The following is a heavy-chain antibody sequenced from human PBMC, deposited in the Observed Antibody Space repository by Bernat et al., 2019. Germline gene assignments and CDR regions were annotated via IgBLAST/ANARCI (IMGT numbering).Heavy chain of an antibody. Sequence: QVQLVESGGGVVQPGRSLRLSCAASGFTFSSCGMHWFRQAPGKGLEWVAFISYDGSNQYYTDSVKGRFTISRDESKNTLYLQMNGLRAEDTAVYYCAKDPLLYGSGSYYFDYWGQGTLVTVSS. D-gene: IGHD3-10*01. CDR1: GFTFSSCG. CDR2: ISYDGSNQ. V-gene: IGHV3-30*18. CDR3: AKDPLLYGSGSYYFDY. J-gene: IGHJ4*02.